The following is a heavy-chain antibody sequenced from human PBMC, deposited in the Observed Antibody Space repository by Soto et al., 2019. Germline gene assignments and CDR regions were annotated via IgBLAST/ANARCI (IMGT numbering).Heavy chain of an antibody. D-gene: IGHD2-21*01. CDR1: GFQSTPVGGL. Sequence: QITLRKSVLQWGNPHQPLPLIGSSLGFQSTPVGGLWGWFLHPPERPLGGLALIFWEDDPRYSPSLKSRLTITKDTSKNQVVLTMTNMDPVDTGTYYCAHAYGGTSWPNDAFDVWGQGTVVTVSS. CDR2: IFWEDDP. J-gene: IGHJ3*01. CDR3: AHAYGGTSWPNDAFDV. V-gene: IGHV2-5*02.